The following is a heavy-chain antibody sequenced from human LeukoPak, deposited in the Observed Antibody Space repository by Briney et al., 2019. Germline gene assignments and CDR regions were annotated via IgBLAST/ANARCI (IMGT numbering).Heavy chain of an antibody. CDR3: ARDDYGGKAPDY. D-gene: IGHD4-23*01. V-gene: IGHV1-2*02. Sequence: ASVKVSCKASGGTFSSHAISWVRQAPGQGLEWMGWINPNSGGTNYAQKFQGRVTMTRDTSISTAYMELSRLRSDDTAVYYCARDDYGGKAPDYWGQGTLVTVSS. CDR1: GGTFSSHA. CDR2: INPNSGGT. J-gene: IGHJ4*02.